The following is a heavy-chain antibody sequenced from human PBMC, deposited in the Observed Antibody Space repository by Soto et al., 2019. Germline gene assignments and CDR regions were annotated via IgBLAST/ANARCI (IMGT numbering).Heavy chain of an antibody. CDR3: AKVEVGAPTNWFDP. CDR2: ISGSGGST. J-gene: IGHJ5*02. Sequence: GESLKISCAASGFTFSSYAMSWVRQAPGKGLEWVSAISGSGGSTYYADSVKGRFTISRDNSKNTLYLQMNSLRAEDTAVYYCAKVEVGAPTNWFDPWGQGTLVTVSS. D-gene: IGHD1-26*01. V-gene: IGHV3-23*01. CDR1: GFTFSSYA.